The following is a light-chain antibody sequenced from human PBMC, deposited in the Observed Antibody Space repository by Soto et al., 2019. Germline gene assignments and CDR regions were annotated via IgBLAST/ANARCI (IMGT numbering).Light chain of an antibody. CDR2: DAS. J-gene: IGKJ1*01. CDR3: QQYGSPPKT. V-gene: IGKV3-20*01. CDR1: QSVGSNY. Sequence: EIVLKHFPGTFSLSPCERATLSCRASQSVGSNYLAWYQQRPGQPPNLLIYDASTRATGIPPRFSGSGSGTDFTLTISRLEPEDFAVYHCQQYGSPPKTFGQGTK.